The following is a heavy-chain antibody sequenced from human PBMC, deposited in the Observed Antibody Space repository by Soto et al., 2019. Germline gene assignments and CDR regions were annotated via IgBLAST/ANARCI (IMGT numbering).Heavy chain of an antibody. J-gene: IGHJ5*02. Sequence: SGPTLVTPTETLTLTCTVSGFSLSDATVGVSWIRQPPGKALEWLAHIFSNDEKSYRTTLKSRLTISKDTSKSQVVLTMTNMDPVDTATYYCARGPYYDLRGCFDPWGQGTRVTVSS. CDR3: ARGPYYDLRGCFDP. CDR1: GFSLSDATVG. D-gene: IGHD3-10*02. V-gene: IGHV2-26*01. CDR2: IFSNDEK.